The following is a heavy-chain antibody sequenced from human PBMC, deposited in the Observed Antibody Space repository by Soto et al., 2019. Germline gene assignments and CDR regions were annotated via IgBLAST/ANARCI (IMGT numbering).Heavy chain of an antibody. J-gene: IGHJ5*02. V-gene: IGHV1-18*04. D-gene: IGHD1-26*01. Sequence: QVPLVQSGAEVKKPGASVKVSCKASGYTFTSYGISWVRQAPGQGLEWMGWISAYNGNTNYAQKLQGRVTMTTDTSTSTAYRELRSLRSDDTAVYYCAREGGGSGSPRRPYNWFDPWGQGTLVTVSS. CDR1: GYTFTSYG. CDR2: ISAYNGNT. CDR3: AREGGGSGSPRRPYNWFDP.